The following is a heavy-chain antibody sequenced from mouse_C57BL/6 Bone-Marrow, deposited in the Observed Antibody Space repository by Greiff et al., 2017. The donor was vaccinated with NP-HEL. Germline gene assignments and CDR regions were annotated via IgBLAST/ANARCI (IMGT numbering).Heavy chain of an antibody. CDR2: IHPNSGST. Sequence: QVQLQQPGAELVKPGASVKLSCKASGYTFTSYWMHWVKQRPGQGLERIGMIHPNSGSTNYNEKFKSKATLTVDKSSSTAYMQLSSLTSEDSAVYYCARRELWLRRNFDYWGQGTTLTVSS. CDR3: ARRELWLRRNFDY. V-gene: IGHV1-64*01. J-gene: IGHJ2*01. CDR1: GYTFTSYW. D-gene: IGHD2-2*01.